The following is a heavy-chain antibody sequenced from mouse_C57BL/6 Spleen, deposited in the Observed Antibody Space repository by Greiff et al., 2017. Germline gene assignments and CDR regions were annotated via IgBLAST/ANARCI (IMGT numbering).Heavy chain of an antibody. V-gene: IGHV1-82*01. J-gene: IGHJ2*01. Sequence: QVQLQQSGPELVKPGASVKISCKASGYAFSSSWMNWVKQRPGKGIEWIGRIYPGDGDTNYNGKFKGKATLTADKSSSTAYMQLSSLTSEDSAVYFCARRRGDYWGQGTTLTVSS. CDR1: GYAFSSSW. CDR3: ARRRGDY. CDR2: IYPGDGDT.